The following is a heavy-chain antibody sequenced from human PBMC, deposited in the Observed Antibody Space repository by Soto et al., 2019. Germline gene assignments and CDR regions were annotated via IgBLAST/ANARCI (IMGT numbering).Heavy chain of an antibody. CDR3: ASGRGYSYGYWFDP. CDR1: GGSFSGYY. Sequence: QVQLQQWGAGLLKPSETLSLTCAVYGGSFSGYYWSWIRQPPGKGLEWIGEINHSGSTNYNPSLKSRVSIAVDTSKNQFSLKLSSVPAADTAVYYCASGRGYSYGYWFDPWGQGTLVTVSS. D-gene: IGHD5-18*01. J-gene: IGHJ5*02. V-gene: IGHV4-34*01. CDR2: INHSGST.